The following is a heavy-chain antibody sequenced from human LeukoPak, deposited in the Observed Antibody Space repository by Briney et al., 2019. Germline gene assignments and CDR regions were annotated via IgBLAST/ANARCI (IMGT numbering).Heavy chain of an antibody. CDR3: ARRDDSSGYHKIFDY. J-gene: IGHJ4*02. CDR1: GGSISSGPYY. D-gene: IGHD3-22*01. Sequence: PSETLSLTCTVSGGSISSGPYYWGWIRQPPGKGLEWIGNIYYGENTYYNPSLKSRVTISIDTSKNQFYLKLSSLTAADTAVYYCARRDDSSGYHKIFDYWGPGTLVTVSS. V-gene: IGHV4-39*01. CDR2: IYYGENT.